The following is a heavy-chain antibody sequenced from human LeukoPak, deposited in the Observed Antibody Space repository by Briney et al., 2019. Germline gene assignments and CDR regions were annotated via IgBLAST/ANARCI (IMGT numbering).Heavy chain of an antibody. D-gene: IGHD2/OR15-2a*01. CDR1: GYTFTSYY. J-gene: IGHJ4*02. CDR2: IKPSGGST. V-gene: IGHV1-46*01. Sequence: ASVKVSCKASGYTFTSYYTHWVRQAPGQGLEWMGIIKPSGGSTLYAQKFQGRVTVTSDMSTSTVYVELSSMRSEDTAVYYCAREVPENFNFDYWGQGTLVTVSS. CDR3: AREVPENFNFDY.